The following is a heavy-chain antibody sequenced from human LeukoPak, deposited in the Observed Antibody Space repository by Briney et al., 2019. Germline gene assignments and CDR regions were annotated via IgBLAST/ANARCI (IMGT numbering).Heavy chain of an antibody. J-gene: IGHJ4*02. Sequence: PGGSLRLSCAASGFTFSSYGMHWVRQAPGKGLEWVAVISYDGSNKYYADSVKGRFTISRDNSKNTLYLQMNSLRAEDTAVYYCARRGNRQPFDYWGQGTLVTVSS. CDR1: GFTFSSYG. CDR2: ISYDGSNK. D-gene: IGHD3-16*01. V-gene: IGHV3-30*03. CDR3: ARRGNRQPFDY.